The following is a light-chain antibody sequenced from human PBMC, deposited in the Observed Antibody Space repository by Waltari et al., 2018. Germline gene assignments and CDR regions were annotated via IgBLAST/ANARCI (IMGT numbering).Light chain of an antibody. Sequence: SSELTQDPAVSVALGQTVKMTCQGDSLRTSYASWYQQKPGQAPVLVLFGYNKRPSGIPCRFSGYNSGTTSSLTITGAQAEDEADYYCHSRDSSASHVVFGGGTKLTVL. V-gene: IGLV3-19*01. J-gene: IGLJ2*01. CDR1: SLRTSY. CDR2: GYN. CDR3: HSRDSSASHVV.